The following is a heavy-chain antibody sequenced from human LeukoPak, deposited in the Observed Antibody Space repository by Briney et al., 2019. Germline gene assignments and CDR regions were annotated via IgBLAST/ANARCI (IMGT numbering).Heavy chain of an antibody. J-gene: IGHJ4*02. D-gene: IGHD3-3*01. CDR2: IYTSGST. Sequence: SETLSLTCTVSGGSISSYYWSWIRQPAGKGLEWIGRIYTSGSTNYNPSLKSRVTMSVDTSKNQFSLKLSSVTAADTAVYYCARDGPIEYYDFWSGYYTGMLGYYFDYWGQGTLVTVSS. V-gene: IGHV4-4*07. CDR1: GGSISSYY. CDR3: ARDGPIEYYDFWSGYYTGMLGYYFDY.